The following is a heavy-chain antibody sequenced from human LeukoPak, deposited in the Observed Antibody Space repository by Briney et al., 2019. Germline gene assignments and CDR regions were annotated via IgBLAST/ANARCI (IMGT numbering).Heavy chain of an antibody. CDR1: GFTFSNYC. Sequence: GGSLRLSCAASGFTFSNYCMSWVRQAPGKGLEWVANIKEGGSEKYYVDSVKGRFTISRDYAKNSLYLQMNSLRAEDTAVYYCASGRQLGYWGQGGLVTVSS. D-gene: IGHD6-13*01. J-gene: IGHJ4*02. CDR2: IKEGGSEK. CDR3: ASGRQLGY. V-gene: IGHV3-7*01.